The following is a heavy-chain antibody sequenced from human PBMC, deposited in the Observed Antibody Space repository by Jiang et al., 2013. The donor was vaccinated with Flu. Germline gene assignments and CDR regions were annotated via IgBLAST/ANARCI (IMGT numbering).Heavy chain of an antibody. CDR3: AKDGGRGYCSAGSCYLGMDV. CDR2: VSWNSNSI. CDR1: GFTFDDYA. D-gene: IGHD2-15*01. V-gene: IGHV3-9*01. Sequence: VQLLESGGGLVQPGRSLRLSCAASGFTFDDYAMHWVRQAPGKGLEWVSGVSWNSNSIGYADSVKGRFTISRDNAKNSLYLQMNGLRAEDTALYYCAKDGGRGYCSAGSCYLGMDVWGQGTTVT. J-gene: IGHJ6*02.